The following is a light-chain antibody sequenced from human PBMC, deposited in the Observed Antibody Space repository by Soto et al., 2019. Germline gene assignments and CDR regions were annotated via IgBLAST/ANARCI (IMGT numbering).Light chain of an antibody. CDR2: SRN. J-gene: IGLJ3*02. CDR3: ETWDDSLTGVV. CDR1: SSNIGSNN. V-gene: IGLV1-44*01. Sequence: QLVLTQPPSASGTPGQRVTISCSGSSSNIGSNNVNWYRQLPGTAPKLLIYSRNQRPSGVPDRFSASKSGTSVSLAISGLQSEDEADYYCETWDDSLTGVVFGGGTKLTVL.